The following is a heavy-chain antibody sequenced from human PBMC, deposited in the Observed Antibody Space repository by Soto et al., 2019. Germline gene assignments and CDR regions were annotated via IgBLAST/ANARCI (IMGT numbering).Heavy chain of an antibody. J-gene: IGHJ5*02. Sequence: SETLSLTCAVSGDSINSTDWWNWVRQSPGKGLEWIGEIYHGGNIYYNPSLKSRVTISMDKSKNQFSLNLFYVTAADTAVYYCAEGVNSSSGYLAWLAPGGQGTLVTVSS. CDR3: AEGVNSSSGYLAWLAP. D-gene: IGHD6-13*01. V-gene: IGHV4-4*02. CDR2: IYHGGNI. CDR1: GDSINSTDW.